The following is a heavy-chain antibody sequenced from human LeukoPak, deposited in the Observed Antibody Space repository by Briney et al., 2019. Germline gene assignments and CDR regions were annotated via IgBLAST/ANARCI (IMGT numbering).Heavy chain of an antibody. CDR1: GFTFSSHA. D-gene: IGHD3-22*01. V-gene: IGHV3-23*01. CDR3: AKLYDSSGYSLFDN. J-gene: IGHJ3*02. CDR2: ISGSGGST. Sequence: GGSLRLSCAASGFTFSSHAMSWVRQAPGKGLEWVSAISGSGGSTYYADSVKGRFTISRDNSKNTLYLQMNSLRAEDTAVYYCAKLYDSSGYSLFDNWGQGTMVTVSS.